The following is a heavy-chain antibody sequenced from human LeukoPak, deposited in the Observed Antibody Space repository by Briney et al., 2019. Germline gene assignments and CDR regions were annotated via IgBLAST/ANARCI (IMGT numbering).Heavy chain of an antibody. D-gene: IGHD3-16*01. V-gene: IGHV3-72*01. CDR1: GFTFSDYY. Sequence: GGSLRLSCAASGFTFSDYYMEWVRQAPGKGLEWVGRIRNKANSHTTEYAASVKGRFTFSRDDSKNSLYLQMNSLEIEDTAIYYCARARTGSIRFFDYWGQGTLVTVSS. CDR2: IRNKANSHTT. CDR3: ARARTGSIRFFDY. J-gene: IGHJ4*02.